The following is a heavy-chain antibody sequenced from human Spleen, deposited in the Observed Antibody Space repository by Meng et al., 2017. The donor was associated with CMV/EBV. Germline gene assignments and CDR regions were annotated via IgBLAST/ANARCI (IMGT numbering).Heavy chain of an antibody. V-gene: IGHV3-7*01. J-gene: IGHJ6*02. D-gene: IGHD2-2*01. CDR2: IKQDGSEK. CDR3: ARDRGIVVVPETLDYYYPGMDV. CDR1: GFTFSSYW. Sequence: GGSLRLSCAASGFTFSSYWMSWVRQAPGKGLEWVANIKQDGSEKYYVDSVKGRFTISRDNAKNLLFLQMTSLRAEDTAVYFCARDRGIVVVPETLDYYYPGMDVWGQGTTVTVS.